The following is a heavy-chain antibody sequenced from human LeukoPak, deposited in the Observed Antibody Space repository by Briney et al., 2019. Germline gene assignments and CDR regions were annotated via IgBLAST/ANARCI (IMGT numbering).Heavy chain of an antibody. J-gene: IGHJ6*02. Sequence: ASVKVSCKASGGTFSSYAISWVRQAPGQGLEWMGWISAYNGNTNYAQKLQGRVIMTTDTSTSTAYMELSGLRYDHYAVYLMARHIVVVPAATPRYGIDVWGQGTTVTVSS. CDR3: ARHIVVVPAATPRYGIDV. D-gene: IGHD2-2*01. CDR1: GGTFSSYA. V-gene: IGHV1-18*01. CDR2: ISAYNGNT.